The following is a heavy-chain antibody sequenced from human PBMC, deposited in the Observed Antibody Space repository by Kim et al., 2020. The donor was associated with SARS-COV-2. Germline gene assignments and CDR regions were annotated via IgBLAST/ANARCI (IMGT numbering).Heavy chain of an antibody. Sequence: ASVKVSCKASGYTFTSYYMHWVRQAPGQGLEWMGIINPSGGSTSYAQKFQGRVTMTRDTSTSTVYMELSSLRSEDTAVYYCARGEADIVATIDYFDYWGQGTLVTVSS. CDR1: GYTFTSYY. V-gene: IGHV1-46*01. CDR2: INPSGGST. CDR3: ARGEADIVATIDYFDY. J-gene: IGHJ4*02. D-gene: IGHD5-12*01.